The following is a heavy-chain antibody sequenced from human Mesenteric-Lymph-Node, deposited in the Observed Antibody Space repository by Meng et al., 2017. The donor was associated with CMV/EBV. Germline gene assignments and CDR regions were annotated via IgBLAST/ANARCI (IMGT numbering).Heavy chain of an antibody. CDR1: GLTFSGDW. D-gene: IGHD2-15*01. Sequence: GESLKISCAASGLTFSGDWMHWVRQAPGKGLMLVSRINGDGTSSGYADSVKGRFTIPRDNGNNMLYLQLDSLRAEDTAVYYCVTNVYCSGVGCRNYWGQGTLVTVSS. J-gene: IGHJ4*02. CDR2: INGDGTSS. CDR3: VTNVYCSGVGCRNY. V-gene: IGHV3-74*01.